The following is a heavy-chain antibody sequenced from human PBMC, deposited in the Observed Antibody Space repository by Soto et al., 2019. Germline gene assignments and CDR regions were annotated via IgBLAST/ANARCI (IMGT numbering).Heavy chain of an antibody. J-gene: IGHJ4*02. V-gene: IGHV3-30*03. Sequence: VQLLESGGGVAQPGRSLRLSCRASGFGFSSYGMLWVRQAPGKGPEWVAFISCDGSTQYYADSVRGRFTISRDNSENTLYLQLDTLRVEDTAMYYCAREGVFGLVKIIPPDYWGQGAQVTVSA. CDR3: AREGVFGLVKIIPPDY. D-gene: IGHD3-3*01. CDR2: ISCDGSTQ. CDR1: GFGFSSYG.